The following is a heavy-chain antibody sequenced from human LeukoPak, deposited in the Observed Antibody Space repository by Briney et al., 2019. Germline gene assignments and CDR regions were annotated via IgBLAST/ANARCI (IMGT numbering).Heavy chain of an antibody. J-gene: IGHJ6*03. D-gene: IGHD1-26*01. V-gene: IGHV4-59*01. Sequence: SETLSLTCTVSGGSISSYYWSWIRQPPGKGLEWIGYIYYSGSTNYNPSLKSRVTISVDTSKNQFSLKLSSVTAADTAVYYCAKGSGWEMSYYYYYMDVWGKGTTVTISS. CDR2: IYYSGST. CDR3: AKGSGWEMSYYYYYMDV. CDR1: GGSISSYY.